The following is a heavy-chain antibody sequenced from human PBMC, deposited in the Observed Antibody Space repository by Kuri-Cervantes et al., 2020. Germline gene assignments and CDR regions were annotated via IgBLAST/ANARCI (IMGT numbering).Heavy chain of an antibody. J-gene: IGHJ4*02. CDR2: IYHSGST. Sequence: SETLSLTCAVSGYSISSGYYWGWIRQPPGKGLEWIGSIYHSGSTYYNPSLKSRVTISVDTSKNQFSLKLSSVTAADTAVYYCARHQTGTAFDYWGQGTLVTVSS. D-gene: IGHD1-7*01. CDR3: ARHQTGTAFDY. V-gene: IGHV4-38-2*01. CDR1: GYSISSGYY.